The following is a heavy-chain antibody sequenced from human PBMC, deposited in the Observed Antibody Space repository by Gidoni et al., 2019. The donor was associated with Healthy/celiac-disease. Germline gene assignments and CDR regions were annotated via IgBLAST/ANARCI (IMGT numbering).Heavy chain of an antibody. CDR2: ISSSSSYT. Sequence: QVQLVESGGGLLQPGGSLRLPCAASGFPFSDYYMSWIRQAPGKGLEWVSYISSSSSYTNYADSVKGRFTISRDNAKNSLYLQMNSLRAEDTAVYYCARDRRMVRGEYWFDPWGQGTLVTVSS. D-gene: IGHD3-10*01. V-gene: IGHV3-11*06. CDR1: GFPFSDYY. J-gene: IGHJ5*02. CDR3: ARDRRMVRGEYWFDP.